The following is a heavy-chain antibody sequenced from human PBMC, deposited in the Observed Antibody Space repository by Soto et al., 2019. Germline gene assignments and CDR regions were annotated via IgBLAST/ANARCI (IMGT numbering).Heavy chain of an antibody. V-gene: IGHV4-61*01. D-gene: IGHD1-26*01. CDR2: IDYSGTT. J-gene: IGHJ4*02. CDR1: GGSVSSASYY. CDR3: ARTLRGQSYRGRDY. Sequence: SETLSLTCTVSGGSVSSASYYWSWLRQPPGKGLEWIGYIDYSGTTNYDPSLKSRVTISIDTSKNQLTLNLRSVTAADTAVYYCARTLRGQSYRGRDYWGQGTLVTVSS.